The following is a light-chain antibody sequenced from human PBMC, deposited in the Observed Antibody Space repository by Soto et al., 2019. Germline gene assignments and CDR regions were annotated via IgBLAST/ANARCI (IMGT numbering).Light chain of an antibody. J-gene: IGKJ1*01. CDR2: GAS. CDR3: QQYGSSPPVT. V-gene: IGKV3-20*01. CDR1: QSVSSSY. Sequence: EIVLTQSPGTLSLSPGERATLSCRASQSVSSSYLAWYQQKPGQAPSLLIYGASSRATGIPDRLRGSGSGTDFTLTISRLEPEDFAVYYCQQYGSSPPVTFGQGTKVEIK.